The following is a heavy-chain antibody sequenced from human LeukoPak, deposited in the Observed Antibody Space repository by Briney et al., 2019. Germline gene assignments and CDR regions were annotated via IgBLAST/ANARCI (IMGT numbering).Heavy chain of an antibody. CDR3: ARLARRDGYNFDY. D-gene: IGHD5-24*01. Sequence: GGSLRLSCAASGFTFSSYWMNWVRQAPGKGLEWVANIKQDGSEKYYVDSVKGRFTISRDNAKNSLYLQMNSPRAEDTAVYYCARLARRDGYNFDYWGQGTLVTVSS. CDR2: IKQDGSEK. J-gene: IGHJ4*02. CDR1: GFTFSSYW. V-gene: IGHV3-7*01.